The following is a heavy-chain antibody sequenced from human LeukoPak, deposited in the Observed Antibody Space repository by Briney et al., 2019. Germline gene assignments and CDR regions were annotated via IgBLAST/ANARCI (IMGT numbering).Heavy chain of an antibody. J-gene: IGHJ3*02. Sequence: GGSLRLSCAASGFSFSDYGMHWVRQAPGKGLEWVGRIRTRINSSTTEYAASVKGRFTISRDDSKNSMYLHMNSLKTEDTAVYHCSRDGGEGGNSAFDIWGQGTMVTVSS. D-gene: IGHD4-23*01. V-gene: IGHV3-72*01. CDR1: GFSFSDYG. CDR2: IRTRINSSTT. CDR3: SRDGGEGGNSAFDI.